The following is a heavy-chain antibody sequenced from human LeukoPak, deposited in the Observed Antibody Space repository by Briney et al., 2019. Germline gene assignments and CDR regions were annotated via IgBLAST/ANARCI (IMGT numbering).Heavy chain of an antibody. V-gene: IGHV2-5*02. CDR1: GFSLSTAGVG. CDR3: AHRVAVVAATGGFDY. D-gene: IGHD2-15*01. CDR2: IYWDDDK. Sequence: SGPTLVKPTQTLTLTCTFSGFSLSTAGVGVGWIRQPPGKALECLALIYWDDDKRYSPSLASRLTITKDTSKNQVVLTMTNMDPVDTATYYCAHRVAVVAATGGFDYWGQGTLVTVSS. J-gene: IGHJ4*02.